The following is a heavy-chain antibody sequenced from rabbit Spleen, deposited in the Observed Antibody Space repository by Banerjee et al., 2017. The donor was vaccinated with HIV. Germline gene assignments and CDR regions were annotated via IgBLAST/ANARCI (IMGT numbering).Heavy chain of an antibody. CDR1: GFSFSSSYW. CDR2: INTDNGRT. D-gene: IGHD7-1*01. Sequence: QEQLEESGGGLVKPGGTLTLTCTASGFSFSSSYWMTRVRQAPGKGLQSIGYINTDNGRTAYASWAKGRFTISKTSSTTVTLQMTSLTAADTATYFCARRTSETAFDPWAQGPSSPS. CDR3: ARRTSETAFDP. J-gene: IGHJ2*01. V-gene: IGHV1S45*01.